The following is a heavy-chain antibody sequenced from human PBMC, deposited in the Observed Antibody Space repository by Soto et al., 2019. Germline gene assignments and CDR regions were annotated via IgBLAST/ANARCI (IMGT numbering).Heavy chain of an antibody. Sequence: QLHLQESGPGLVKPSETLSLTCNVSGGSITSSSYYWGWIRQPPGKGLEWIGDIYYTGTTHYNPSLKSRVTISVDTSKNQFSLKLSSVTAADTSVYYCARLTGAYFITTYNWFDPWGQGIQVTVSS. CDR3: ARLTGAYFITTYNWFDP. V-gene: IGHV4-39*01. CDR1: GGSITSSSYY. J-gene: IGHJ5*02. D-gene: IGHD1-26*01. CDR2: IYYTGTT.